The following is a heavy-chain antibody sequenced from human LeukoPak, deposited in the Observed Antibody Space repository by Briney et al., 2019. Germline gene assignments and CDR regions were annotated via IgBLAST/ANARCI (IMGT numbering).Heavy chain of an antibody. CDR3: ARGGLGRSPSIDY. CDR1: GGTFSSYA. D-gene: IGHD1-26*01. V-gene: IGHV1-18*01. CDR2: ISAYNGNT. Sequence: VASVKVSCKASGGTFSSYAISWVRQAPGQGPEWMGWISAYNGNTNYAQQLRGRVTMTTDTSTSTVYMELRSLRSDDTAVYFCARGGLGRSPSIDYWGQGTLVTVFS. J-gene: IGHJ4*02.